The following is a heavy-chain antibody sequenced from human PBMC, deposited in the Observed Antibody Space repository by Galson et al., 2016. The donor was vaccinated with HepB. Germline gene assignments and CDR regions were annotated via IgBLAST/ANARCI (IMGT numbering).Heavy chain of an antibody. D-gene: IGHD6-19*01. Sequence: SETLSLTCTVSGDSISSYSWSWIRQLPGKGLEWIGYIHYSGNTNYNPSLKSRVTIPVDTSKNQLSLRVRTLTAADAAVYYCARRGSGWAFLGVDYFDPWGQGTLVTVSS. J-gene: IGHJ4*02. CDR3: ARRGSGWAFLGVDYFDP. CDR2: IHYSGNT. CDR1: GDSISSYS. V-gene: IGHV4-59*08.